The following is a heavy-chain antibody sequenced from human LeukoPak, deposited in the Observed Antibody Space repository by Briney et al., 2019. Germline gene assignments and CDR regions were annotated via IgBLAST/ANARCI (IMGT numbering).Heavy chain of an antibody. CDR2: INSDGSST. D-gene: IGHD2-2*01. V-gene: IGHV3-74*01. CDR3: ARDSVVVVPAAMEVYYYYYMDV. J-gene: IGHJ6*03. CDR1: GFTFSNYW. Sequence: PGGSLRLSCAASGFTFSNYWMHWVRQAPGKGLVWVSRINSDGSSTSYADSVKGRFTISRDNAKNTLYLQMNSLRAEDTAVYYCARDSVVVVPAAMEVYYYYYMDVWGKGTTVTISS.